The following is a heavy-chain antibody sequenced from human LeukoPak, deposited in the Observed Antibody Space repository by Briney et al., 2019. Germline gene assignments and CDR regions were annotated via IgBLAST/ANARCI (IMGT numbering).Heavy chain of an antibody. V-gene: IGHV1-2*02. Sequence: ASVKVSCKASGYTFTGYYMHWVRQAPGQGLEWMGWINPNSGGTNYAQKFQGRVTMTRDTSISTAYMELSRLRSDDTAVYYCARVGGFPRGSDWAYWYFDLWGRGTLVTVSS. J-gene: IGHJ2*01. CDR3: ARVGGFPRGSDWAYWYFDL. CDR1: GYTFTGYY. D-gene: IGHD3-10*01. CDR2: INPNSGGT.